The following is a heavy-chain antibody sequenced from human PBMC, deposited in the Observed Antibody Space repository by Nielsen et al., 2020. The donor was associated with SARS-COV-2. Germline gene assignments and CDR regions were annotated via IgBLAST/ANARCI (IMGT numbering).Heavy chain of an antibody. J-gene: IGHJ6*02. D-gene: IGHD6-19*01. Sequence: GESLKISCAASGFTFSSYGMHWVRQAPGKGLEWVAVIWYDGSNKYYADSVKGRFTISRDNSKNTLYLQMNSLRAEDTAVYYCARDKVAVAGTSLVYYYYGMDVWGQWTTVTVSS. CDR3: ARDKVAVAGTSLVYYYYGMDV. CDR2: IWYDGSNK. CDR1: GFTFSSYG. V-gene: IGHV3-33*01.